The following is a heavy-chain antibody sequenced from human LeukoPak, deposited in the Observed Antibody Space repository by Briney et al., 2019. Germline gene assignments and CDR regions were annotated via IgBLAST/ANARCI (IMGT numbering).Heavy chain of an antibody. CDR3: ARGGEWDRILF. D-gene: IGHD1-26*01. Sequence: GGSLRLSCAASEFSVGSNYMTWVRQAPGKGLEWVSLIYSGGSTYYADSVKGRFTISRDNSKNTLYLQMNSLRAEDTAVYYCARGGEWDRILFWGQGTPVTVSS. CDR1: EFSVGSNY. J-gene: IGHJ4*02. CDR2: IYSGGST. V-gene: IGHV3-66*01.